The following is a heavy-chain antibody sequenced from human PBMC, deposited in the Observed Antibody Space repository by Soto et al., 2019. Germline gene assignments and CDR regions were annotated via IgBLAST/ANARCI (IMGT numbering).Heavy chain of an antibody. CDR3: ARVDSSWLDY. CDR1: GGSISSGGYY. CDR2: IYYSGST. D-gene: IGHD6-13*01. V-gene: IGHV4-30-4*01. Sequence: SETLSLTCPVAGGSISSGGYYWCWIRQPPGKGLEWIGYIYYSGSTYYNPSLKSRVTISVDTSKNQFSLKLSSVTAADTAVYYCARVDSSWLDYWGQGTLVTVSS. J-gene: IGHJ4*02.